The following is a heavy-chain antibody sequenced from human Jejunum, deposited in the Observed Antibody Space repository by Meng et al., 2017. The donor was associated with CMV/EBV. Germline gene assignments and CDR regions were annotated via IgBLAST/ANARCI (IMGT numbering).Heavy chain of an antibody. CDR3: ATGVADFEY. D-gene: IGHD6-19*01. CDR2: MNPNRGTT. V-gene: IGHV1-8*01. CDR1: GYIYTNYD. J-gene: IGHJ4*02. Sequence: VHLVTSGADAKRPGASMKVSCKASGYIYTNYDISGVPQATGQGLEWMGWMNPNRGTTGYAQKFQGRVTMTRNISKSTADMALSSLRSEDTAVYYCATGVADFEYWGQGTLVTVSS.